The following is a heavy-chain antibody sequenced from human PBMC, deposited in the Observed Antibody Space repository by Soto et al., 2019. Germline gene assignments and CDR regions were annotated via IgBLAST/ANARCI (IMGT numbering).Heavy chain of an antibody. V-gene: IGHV4-59*08. CDR2: MYNSGST. Sequence: SETLSLTCTVSGGSISSYYWTWIRQPPGKGLEWIGFMYNSGSTHYNPSLKSRVTISLDTSKNQFSLNLRSVTTADTAVYYCASMGYHYGSGSYPLDYWGQGTLVTVSS. CDR1: GGSISSYY. D-gene: IGHD3-10*01. CDR3: ASMGYHYGSGSYPLDY. J-gene: IGHJ4*02.